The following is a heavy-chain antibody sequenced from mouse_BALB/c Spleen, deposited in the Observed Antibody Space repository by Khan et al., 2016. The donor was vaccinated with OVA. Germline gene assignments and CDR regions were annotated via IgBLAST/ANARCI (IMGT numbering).Heavy chain of an antibody. J-gene: IGHJ4*01. CDR1: GYTFTSYW. CDR2: IGPGSSNT. V-gene: IGHV1S41*01. Sequence: DLVKPGTSVKLYCKASGYTFTSYWINWIQQRPGQGLEWIGRIGPGSSNTYYTEMFKGKAALTVDTYSSTAYIQLSSLSSEDAAVYFCARDNYYGRSCYAMDYWGQGTSVTVSS. D-gene: IGHD1-1*01. CDR3: ARDNYYGRSCYAMDY.